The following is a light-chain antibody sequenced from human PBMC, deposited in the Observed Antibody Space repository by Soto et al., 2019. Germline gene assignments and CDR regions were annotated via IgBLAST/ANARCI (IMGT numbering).Light chain of an antibody. J-gene: IGLJ2*01. Sequence: QSALTQPASVSGSPGQSITISCTGTSSDVGSYNLVSWYQHHPGKAPKFIIYEDNKRPSGVSNRFSGSKSGNTASLTISGLQAEDEADYYCCAYVRSNALLFGGGTKGTVL. CDR1: SSDVGSYNL. CDR2: EDN. CDR3: CAYVRSNALL. V-gene: IGLV2-23*01.